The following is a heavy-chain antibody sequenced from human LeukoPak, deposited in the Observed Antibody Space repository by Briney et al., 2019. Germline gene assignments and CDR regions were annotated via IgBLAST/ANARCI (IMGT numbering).Heavy chain of an antibody. J-gene: IGHJ4*02. V-gene: IGHV4-34*01. CDR3: ARESSPRIGGPDY. D-gene: IGHD6-19*01. CDR2: INHSGST. CDR1: GGSFSGYY. Sequence: SETLSLTCAVYGGSFSGYYWSWIRQPPGKGLEWIGEINHSGSTNYNPSLKSRVTISVDTSKNQFSLKLSSVTAADTAVYYCARESSPRIGGPDYWGQGTLVTVSS.